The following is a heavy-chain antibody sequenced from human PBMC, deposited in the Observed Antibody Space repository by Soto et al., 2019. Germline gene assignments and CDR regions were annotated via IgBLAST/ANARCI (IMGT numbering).Heavy chain of an antibody. J-gene: IGHJ6*02. Sequence: QLQLQESGPGLVKPSETLSLTCTVSGGSIRSSLYYWGWIRQPPGKGLEWIGSIFSTGNSYYNPSLKSRVTISVDMSQNQCSLKLTSVPATDTAVFYCARIFDGMDVWGRGTAVTVSS. CDR3: ARIFDGMDV. V-gene: IGHV4-39*01. CDR1: GGSIRSSLYY. CDR2: IFSTGNS.